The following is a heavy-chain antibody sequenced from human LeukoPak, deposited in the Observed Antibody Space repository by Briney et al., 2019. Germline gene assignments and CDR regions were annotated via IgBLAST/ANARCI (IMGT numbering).Heavy chain of an antibody. J-gene: IGHJ3*02. CDR3: AREPPWGSDALDI. Sequence: DSVKGRFTISRDNAKNSLYLQMNSLRAEDTAVYSCAREPPWGSDALDIWGQGTMVTVSS. D-gene: IGHD7-27*01. V-gene: IGHV3-7*01.